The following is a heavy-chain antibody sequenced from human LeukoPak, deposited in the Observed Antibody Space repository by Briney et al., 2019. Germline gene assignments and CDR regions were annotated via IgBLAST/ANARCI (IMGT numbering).Heavy chain of an antibody. CDR1: GFTFVNYA. CDR3: ARDLRNDYGSESYYFDC. CDR2: VVGGGRTT. J-gene: IGHJ4*02. Sequence: PGGSLRLSCAASGFTFVNYAMSWVRQAPGKGLEWVSAVVGGGRTTFYADSVKGRFTISRDNSKNTLYLQMNSLRADDTALYYCARDLRNDYGSESYYFDCWGQGTLVTVSS. V-gene: IGHV3-23*01. D-gene: IGHD3-10*01.